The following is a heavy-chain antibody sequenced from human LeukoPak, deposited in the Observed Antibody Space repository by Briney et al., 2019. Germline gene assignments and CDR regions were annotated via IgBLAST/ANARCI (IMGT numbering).Heavy chain of an antibody. Sequence: GASVKVSCKASGYTFTSYYMHWVRQAPGQGLEWMGWINPNSGGTNYAQKFQGRVTMTRDTSISTAYMELSRLRSDDTAVYYCAILGAHSGYASGEDYWGQGTLVTVSS. J-gene: IGHJ4*02. D-gene: IGHD5-12*01. CDR1: GYTFTSYY. CDR3: AILGAHSGYASGEDY. CDR2: INPNSGGT. V-gene: IGHV1-2*02.